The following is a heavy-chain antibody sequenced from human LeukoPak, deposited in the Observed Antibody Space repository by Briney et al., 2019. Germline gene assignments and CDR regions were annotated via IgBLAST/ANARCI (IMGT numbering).Heavy chain of an antibody. D-gene: IGHD3-9*01. CDR2: IYYSGST. J-gene: IGHJ5*02. Sequence: PSETLSLTCTVSGGSISSYYWSWIRQPPGKGLEWIGYIYYSGSTNYNPSLKSRVTISVDTSKNQFSLKLSSVTAADTAVYYCARDRPTYYDILTGYWFDPWGQGTLVTVSS. V-gene: IGHV4-59*12. CDR1: GGSISSYY. CDR3: ARDRPTYYDILTGYWFDP.